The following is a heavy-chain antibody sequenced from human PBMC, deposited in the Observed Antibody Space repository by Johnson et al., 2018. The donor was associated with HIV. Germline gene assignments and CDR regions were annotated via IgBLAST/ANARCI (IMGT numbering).Heavy chain of an antibody. J-gene: IGHJ3*02. V-gene: IGHV3-64*01. CDR3: TYSSDWSPGAFDI. Sequence: VQLVESGGGVVRPGGSLRLSCAASGFTFDDYGMSWVRQTPGKGLEYVSAISSNGGSTYYANSVKGRFTVSRENSKNTLYLQMNSLRAEDTAVYYCTYSSDWSPGAFDIWGQGTMVTVSS. CDR1: GFTFDDYG. D-gene: IGHD6-19*01. CDR2: ISSNGGST.